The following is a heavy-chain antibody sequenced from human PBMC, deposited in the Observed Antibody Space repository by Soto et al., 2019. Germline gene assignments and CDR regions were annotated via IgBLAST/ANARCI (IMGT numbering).Heavy chain of an antibody. V-gene: IGHV3-74*01. Sequence: EVQLVESGGGLVQPGGSQRFSCAASGFTFSSYWMHWVRQAPGKGLVWVSRINGDGSSTNYADFVKGRFTISRDNDKNTLDLQINSLRAEDTAVYYCARGARNFYYFDYWGQGALVTVSS. CDR1: GFTFSSYW. J-gene: IGHJ4*02. CDR2: INGDGSST. CDR3: ARGARNFYYFDY. D-gene: IGHD1-7*01.